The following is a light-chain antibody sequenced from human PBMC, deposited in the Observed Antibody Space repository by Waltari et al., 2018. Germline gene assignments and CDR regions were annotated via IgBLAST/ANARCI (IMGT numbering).Light chain of an antibody. CDR1: ISNIGGNA. CDR3: ATWDDSLNGLYV. J-gene: IGLJ1*01. V-gene: IGLV1-44*01. Sequence: QSVLTQPPSASGTPGQRVTISCSGSISNIGGNAVNWYQHLPGTAPKLLIYSNSERASGVPDRFSGSTTGTSASLAISEFQSGDEAYYYCATWDDSLNGLYVFGTGTKVTVL. CDR2: SNS.